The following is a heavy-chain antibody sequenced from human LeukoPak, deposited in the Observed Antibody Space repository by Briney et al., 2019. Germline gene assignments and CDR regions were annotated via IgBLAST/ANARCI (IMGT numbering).Heavy chain of an antibody. D-gene: IGHD6-19*01. CDR2: INPSGGST. J-gene: IGHJ5*02. CDR3: ARESDSGYSSSFSWFDP. V-gene: IGHV1-46*01. CDR1: GYSFTSYY. Sequence: ASVKVSCKASGYSFTSYYMHWGRRAPGQGLEWMGVINPSGGSTSYAQKFQGRVTMTRDTSTRTVYVELSSQRSEDTAVYYCARESDSGYSSSFSWFDPWGQGTLVTVSS.